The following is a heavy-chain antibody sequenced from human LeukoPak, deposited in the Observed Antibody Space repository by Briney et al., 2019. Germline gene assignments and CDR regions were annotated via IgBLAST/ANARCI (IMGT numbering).Heavy chain of an antibody. CDR2: ISTTGST. D-gene: IGHD7-27*01. V-gene: IGHV4-4*07. Sequence: SETLSLTCTVSGGSISTHYWSWIRQPAGKGLERIGRISTTGSTNYNPPLKSRHTISVDTSKNQVSLKLSAVTAADTAMYYCARHIGKWGWDYWGQGTLVTVSS. J-gene: IGHJ4*02. CDR3: ARHIGKWGWDY. CDR1: GGSISTHY.